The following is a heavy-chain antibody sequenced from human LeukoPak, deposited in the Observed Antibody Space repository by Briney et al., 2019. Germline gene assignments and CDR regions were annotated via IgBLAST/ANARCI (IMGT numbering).Heavy chain of an antibody. V-gene: IGHV1-18*01. J-gene: IGHJ4*02. CDR3: ARGGYSSAWSPLDY. CDR1: GYTFTSHG. Sequence: ASVKVSCKASGYTFTSHGISWVRQPPGQGLEWMGWISTYNGNTHSAQKLQGRITMTTDTSTSTAYMELRSLTSDDTAMYYCARGGYSSAWSPLDYWGQGTLVTVSS. D-gene: IGHD6-19*01. CDR2: ISTYNGNT.